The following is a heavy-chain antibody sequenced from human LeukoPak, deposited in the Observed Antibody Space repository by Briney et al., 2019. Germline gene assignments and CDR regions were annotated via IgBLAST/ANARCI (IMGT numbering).Heavy chain of an antibody. J-gene: IGHJ3*01. CDR2: ISAYNGNT. CDR1: GYTFTSYG. V-gene: IGHV1-18*01. CDR3: VRDARGAAAADDAFDL. D-gene: IGHD6-13*01. Sequence: ASVKVSCKASGYTFTSYGISWVRQAPGQGLEWMGWISAYNGNTNYAQKLQGRVTMTTDTSTSTAYMELRSLRSEDTAMYYCVRDARGAAAADDAFDLWGQGTVVTVSS.